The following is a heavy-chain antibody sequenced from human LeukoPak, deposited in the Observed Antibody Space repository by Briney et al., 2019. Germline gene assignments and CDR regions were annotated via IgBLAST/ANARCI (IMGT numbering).Heavy chain of an antibody. CDR1: GFTFRNYA. J-gene: IGHJ6*02. CDR3: AKDRDSSDAYQKSLDV. D-gene: IGHD3-10*01. Sequence: GGSLRLSCATSGFTFRNYAMHWVRQAPGKGLEWVTLIRSDVTSKYYADSVKGRFTISRDNSKNTLYLQMNSLRADDTAVYYCAKDRDSSDAYQKSLDVWGQGTTVTVSS. V-gene: IGHV3-30*02. CDR2: IRSDVTSK.